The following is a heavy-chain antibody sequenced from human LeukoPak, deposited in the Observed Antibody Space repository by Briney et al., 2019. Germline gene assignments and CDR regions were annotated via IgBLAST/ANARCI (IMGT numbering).Heavy chain of an antibody. V-gene: IGHV4-34*01. Sequence: SETLSLTCTVSGGSISNYYWSWIRQPPGKGLEWIGEINHSGSTNYNPSLKSRVTISVDTSKNQFSLKLSSVTAADTAVYYCARGGTYYDFWSGYPYYFDYWGQGTLVTVSS. J-gene: IGHJ4*02. CDR2: INHSGST. CDR3: ARGGTYYDFWSGYPYYFDY. CDR1: GGSISNYY. D-gene: IGHD3-3*01.